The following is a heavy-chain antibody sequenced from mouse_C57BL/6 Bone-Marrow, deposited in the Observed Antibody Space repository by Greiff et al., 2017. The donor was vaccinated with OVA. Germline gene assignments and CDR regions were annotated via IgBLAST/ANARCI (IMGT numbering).Heavy chain of an antibody. D-gene: IGHD1-1*01. V-gene: IGHV10-1*01. CDR2: IRSKSNNYAT. J-gene: IGHJ3*01. CDR3: VRNYYGSPWFAY. Sequence: EVMLVESGGGLVQPKGSLKLSCAASGFSFNTYAMNWVRQAPGKGLEWVARIRSKSNNYATYYADSVKDRFTISRDDSESMLYLQMNNLKAEDTAMYYCVRNYYGSPWFAYWGQGTLVTVSA. CDR1: GFSFNTYA.